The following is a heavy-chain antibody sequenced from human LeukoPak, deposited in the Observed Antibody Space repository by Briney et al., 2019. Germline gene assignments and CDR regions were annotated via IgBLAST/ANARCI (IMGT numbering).Heavy chain of an antibody. V-gene: IGHV3-53*01. CDR2: IYTGGST. CDR1: GFTVSSNY. D-gene: IGHD3-22*01. CDR3: ARNLYYYDSSNYFYY. J-gene: IGHJ4*02. Sequence: GGSLRLSCAASGFTVSSNYMSWVRQAPGKGLEWVSVIYTGGSTYYADSVEGRFTISRDNSKNTLYLQMNSLRAEDTAVYYCARNLYYYDSSNYFYYWGQGTLVTVSS.